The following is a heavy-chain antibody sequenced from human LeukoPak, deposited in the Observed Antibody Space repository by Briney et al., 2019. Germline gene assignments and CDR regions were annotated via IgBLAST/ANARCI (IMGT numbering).Heavy chain of an antibody. J-gene: IGHJ6*04. Sequence: GGSLRLSCEVSGFIFRNYWMDWVRQAPGRGLEWVANINQDGNEKYFVDSVKGRFTISRDNAKNSLYLQMNSPRAEDTAVYYCSRALEVWGKGTTVTVSS. CDR1: GFIFRNYW. CDR3: SRALEV. V-gene: IGHV3-7*01. CDR2: INQDGNEK.